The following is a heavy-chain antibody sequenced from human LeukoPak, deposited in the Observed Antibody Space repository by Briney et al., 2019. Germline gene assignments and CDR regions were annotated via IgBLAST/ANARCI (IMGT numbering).Heavy chain of an antibody. D-gene: IGHD6-13*01. V-gene: IGHV3-30*18. CDR2: ISYDGSNK. J-gene: IGHJ3*02. CDR1: GFTFSSYG. Sequence: GGSLRLSCAASGFTFSSYGMHWVRQAPGKGLEWVAVISYDGSNKYYADSVKGRFTISRDNSKNTLYLQMNSQRAEDTAVYYCAKSRGEKYSSSWSGAFDIWGQGTMVTVSS. CDR3: AKSRGEKYSSSWSGAFDI.